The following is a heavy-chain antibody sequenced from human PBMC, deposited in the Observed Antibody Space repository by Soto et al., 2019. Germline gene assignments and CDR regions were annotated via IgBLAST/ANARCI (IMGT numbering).Heavy chain of an antibody. CDR3: AKDVDY. CDR1: GFTFSTYG. CDR2: ISYDGSKK. V-gene: IGHV3-30*18. Sequence: PGGSLRLSCTASGFTFSTYGLHWVRQAPGKGLEWVAVISYDGSKKYYADSVQGRFTISRDNSKNTLHLQMNSLREEDTAVYYCAKDVDYWGQGTLVTVSS. J-gene: IGHJ4*02.